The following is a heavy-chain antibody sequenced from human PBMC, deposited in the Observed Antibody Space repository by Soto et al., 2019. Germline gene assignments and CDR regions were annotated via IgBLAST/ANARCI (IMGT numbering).Heavy chain of an antibody. V-gene: IGHV3-74*01. CDR2: IHSDGSST. D-gene: IGHD3-10*01. CDR1: GFTFSYYW. J-gene: IGHJ3*02. Sequence: EVQLVESGGGLVRPGGSLRLSCAASGFTFSYYWMHWVRQAPGKGLVWVSRIHSDGSSTTYADFVKGRFIISRDNARNTVDLQMNSVRVEDTAGYYCASGDRGAFDIWGQGTVVTVSS. CDR3: ASGDRGAFDI.